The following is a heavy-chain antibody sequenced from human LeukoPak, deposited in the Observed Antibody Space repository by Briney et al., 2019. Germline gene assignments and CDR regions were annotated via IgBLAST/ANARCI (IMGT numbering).Heavy chain of an antibody. CDR3: AREVGATDAFDI. CDR1: GFTVSSNY. J-gene: IGHJ3*02. V-gene: IGHV3-53*01. Sequence: GGSLRLSCVASGFTVSSNYMSWVRQAPGKGLEWVSVFYSGGSTYYADSVKGRFTISRDNSKNTLYLQMNSLRAEDTAVYYCAREVGATDAFDIWGQGTVVTVSS. CDR2: FYSGGST. D-gene: IGHD1-26*01.